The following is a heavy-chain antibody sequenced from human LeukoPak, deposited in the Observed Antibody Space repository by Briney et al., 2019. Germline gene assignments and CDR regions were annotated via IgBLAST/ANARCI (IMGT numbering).Heavy chain of an antibody. V-gene: IGHV3-21*01. CDR1: GFTFSTYN. Sequence: GGSLRLSCAASGFTFSTYNLNWLRHAPGKGLEWVSYISSSNSFIYYADSVKGRFTISRDNAKNSLYLQMNSLRADDTAVYYYVRVDQSFGKTYFDYWGQGTLVTVSS. CDR3: VRVDQSFGKTYFDY. D-gene: IGHD2-2*01. J-gene: IGHJ4*02. CDR2: ISSSNSFI.